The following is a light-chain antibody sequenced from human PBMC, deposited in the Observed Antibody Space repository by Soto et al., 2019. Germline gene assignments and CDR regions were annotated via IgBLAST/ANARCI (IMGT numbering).Light chain of an antibody. V-gene: IGKV3-11*01. Sequence: EIVLKQSPGTLSFSPGERATLSCRASRSVTTFLAWYQQRPGQAPRLLISEASNRAAGIPARFSGSGSGTDFTLTISSLQSEDFAVYYCQQYNNWPRTFGQGTNVDIK. CDR3: QQYNNWPRT. CDR1: RSVTTF. J-gene: IGKJ1*01. CDR2: EAS.